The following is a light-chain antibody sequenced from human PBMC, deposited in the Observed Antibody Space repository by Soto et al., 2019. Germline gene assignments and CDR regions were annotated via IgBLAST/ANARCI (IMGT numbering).Light chain of an antibody. CDR3: CSYAGSYTWV. Sequence: QSALTQPRSVYGSPGQSVTISCTGTSSDVGGYNFVSWHQQHPGKAPKLMIYDVSKRPSGVPDRFSGSKSGNTAALTISGLQAEDEADYYCCSYAGSYTWVFGTGTPLTVL. CDR1: SSDVGGYNF. V-gene: IGLV2-11*01. J-gene: IGLJ1*01. CDR2: DVS.